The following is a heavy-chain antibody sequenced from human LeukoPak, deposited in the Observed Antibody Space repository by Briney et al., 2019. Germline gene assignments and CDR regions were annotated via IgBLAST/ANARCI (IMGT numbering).Heavy chain of an antibody. D-gene: IGHD2-15*01. Sequence: SETLSLTCAVYGGSFSGYYWSWIRQPPGKGLEWIGEINHSGSTNYNPSLKSRVTISVDTSKNQFSLKLSSVTAADTAVYYCARGNRGVVVVAATPANLFDPWGQGTLVTVSS. CDR1: GGSFSGYY. V-gene: IGHV4-34*01. CDR2: INHSGST. CDR3: ARGNRGVVVVAATPANLFDP. J-gene: IGHJ5*02.